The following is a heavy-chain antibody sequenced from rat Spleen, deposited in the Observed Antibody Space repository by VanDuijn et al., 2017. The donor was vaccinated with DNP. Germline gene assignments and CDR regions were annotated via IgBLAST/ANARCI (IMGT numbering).Heavy chain of an antibody. CDR3: TTDAAY. CDR2: ITTSGGAT. Sequence: EVQLVESGGGLVQPGRSLKLSCAASGLTFTNYDMVWVRQAPTKGLEWVATITTSGGATYYRDSVKGRFTVSRNNAESTLYLQVDSLRSEETATYDCTTDAAYWGQGTLVTVSS. V-gene: IGHV5-27*01. CDR1: GLTFTNYD. J-gene: IGHJ3*01.